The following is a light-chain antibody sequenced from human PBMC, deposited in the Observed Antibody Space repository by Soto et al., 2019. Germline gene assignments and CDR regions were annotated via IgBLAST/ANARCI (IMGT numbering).Light chain of an antibody. CDR2: GAS. Sequence: EIVMTQSPDTLSVSPGERATLSCRASQSISSNLAWYLQKVGQAPRLLIYGASTRAPGISARFSGNGSETEFSLTISGLQSDDFALYYCQQYNKWPPWTFGQGTKVDIK. CDR1: QSISSN. CDR3: QQYNKWPPWT. J-gene: IGKJ1*01. V-gene: IGKV3-15*01.